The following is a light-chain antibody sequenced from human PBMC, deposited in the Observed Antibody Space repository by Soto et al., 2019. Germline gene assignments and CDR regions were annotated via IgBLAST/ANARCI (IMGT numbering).Light chain of an antibody. CDR2: GAS. CDR3: QQYIDWPPYT. J-gene: IGKJ2*01. CDR1: QSVSSY. Sequence: EIVLTQSPATLSLSPGERATLSCRASQSVSSYLAWYQQRPGQAPRLLIYGASTRATGVSDRFSGSGSGTDFTLTISSLQSEDFAVYYCQQYIDWPPYTFGQGTKVDIK. V-gene: IGKV3-15*01.